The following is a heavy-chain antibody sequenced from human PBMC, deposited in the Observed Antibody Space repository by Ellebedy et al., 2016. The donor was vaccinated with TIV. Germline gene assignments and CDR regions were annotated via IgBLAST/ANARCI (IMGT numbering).Heavy chain of an antibody. D-gene: IGHD4-17*01. CDR1: GFTLTNYW. Sequence: GESLKISCTASGFTLTNYWMTWVRQAPGKGLEWVANINEDGTKKHYVDSVNGRFTISRDNAQNSLYLQMRGLGAEDTAVYYCARAIYGASNLWGRGTLVTVSS. V-gene: IGHV3-7*01. CDR2: INEDGTKK. CDR3: ARAIYGASNL. J-gene: IGHJ2*01.